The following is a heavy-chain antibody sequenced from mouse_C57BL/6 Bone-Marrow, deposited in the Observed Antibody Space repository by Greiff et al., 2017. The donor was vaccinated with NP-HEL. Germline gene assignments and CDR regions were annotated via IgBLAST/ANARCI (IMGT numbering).Heavy chain of an antibody. CDR3: ARGRLPGDY. V-gene: IGHV1-66*01. Sequence: QVQLQQSGPELVKPGASVKISCKASGYSFTSYYIHWVKQRPGQGLEWIGWIYPGSGNTKYNEKFKGKATLTADTSSSTAYMQLSSLTSEDAAVYYCARGRLPGDYWGQGTTLTVSS. CDR2: IYPGSGNT. CDR1: GYSFTSYY. J-gene: IGHJ2*01. D-gene: IGHD2-4*01.